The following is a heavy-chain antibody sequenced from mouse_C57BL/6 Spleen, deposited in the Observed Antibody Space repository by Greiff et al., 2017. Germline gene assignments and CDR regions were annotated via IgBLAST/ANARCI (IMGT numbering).Heavy chain of an antibody. CDR2: IHPNSGST. CDR3: ARRGIYDGYPYAMDY. V-gene: IGHV1-64*01. D-gene: IGHD2-3*01. Sequence: QVQLQQSGAELVKPGASVKLSCKASGYTFTSYWMHWVKQRPGQGLEWIGMIHPNSGSTNYNEKFKSKATLTVDKSSSTAYMQLSSLTSEDSAVYYCARRGIYDGYPYAMDYWGQGTSVTVSS. J-gene: IGHJ4*01. CDR1: GYTFTSYW.